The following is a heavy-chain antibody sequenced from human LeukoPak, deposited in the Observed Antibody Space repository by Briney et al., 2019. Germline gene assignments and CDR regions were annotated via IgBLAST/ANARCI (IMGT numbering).Heavy chain of an antibody. CDR3: ARGTLYSGWSYYFDY. CDR2: IYYSGST. D-gene: IGHD6-19*01. J-gene: IGHJ4*02. V-gene: IGHV4-39*07. Sequence: PSETLSLTCTVSGASMSTSTYYWVWIRQPPGKGLEWIGSIYYSGSTYYNPSLKRRVTISVDMSKNQFSLKLSSVTAADTAVYYCARGTLYSGWSYYFDYWGQGSQVTVSS. CDR1: GASMSTSTYY.